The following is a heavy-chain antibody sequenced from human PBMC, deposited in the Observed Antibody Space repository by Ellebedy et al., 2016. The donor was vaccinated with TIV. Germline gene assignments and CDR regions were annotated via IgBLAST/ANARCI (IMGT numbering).Heavy chain of an antibody. D-gene: IGHD3-10*01. J-gene: IGHJ4*02. CDR1: GFSLSTSGLG. V-gene: IGHV2-5*02. CDR3: AHRGLGSYPGNDNLDF. Sequence: SGPTLVKPTQTLTLTCTFSGFSLSTSGLGVGWIRQPPGKALEWLALIYWDDDKRYRPSLKSRLTITKVTSKNQVVLIMTDMDPVDTGTYYCAHRGLGSYPGNDNLDFWGQGTLVTVSS. CDR2: IYWDDDK.